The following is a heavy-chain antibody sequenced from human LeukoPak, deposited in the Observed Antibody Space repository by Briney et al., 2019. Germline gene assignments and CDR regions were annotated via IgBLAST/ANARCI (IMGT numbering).Heavy chain of an antibody. CDR3: AREVQSYDFWSGYYNPSFDY. V-gene: IGHV3-21*01. CDR2: ISSSSSYI. CDR1: GFTVSSNY. Sequence: GGSLRLSCAASGFTVSSNYMNWVRQAPGKGLEWVSSISSSSSYIYYADSVKGRFTISRDNAKNSLYLQMNSLRAEDTAVYYCAREVQSYDFWSGYYNPSFDYWGQGTLVTVSS. J-gene: IGHJ4*02. D-gene: IGHD3-3*01.